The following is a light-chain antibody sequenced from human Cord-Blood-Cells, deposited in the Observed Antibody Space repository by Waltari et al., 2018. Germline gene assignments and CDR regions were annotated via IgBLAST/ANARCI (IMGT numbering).Light chain of an antibody. CDR2: GAS. CDR3: QQYGSSPIT. V-gene: IGKV3-20*01. CDR1: QIVSSRY. Sequence: EIVLTQSPGTLSLSPGERATLSCRASQIVSSRYLAWYQQKPGQAPRLLIYGASSRATGIPDRFSGSGSGTDFTLTISRLGPEDFAVYYCQQYGSSPITFGQGTRLEIK. J-gene: IGKJ5*01.